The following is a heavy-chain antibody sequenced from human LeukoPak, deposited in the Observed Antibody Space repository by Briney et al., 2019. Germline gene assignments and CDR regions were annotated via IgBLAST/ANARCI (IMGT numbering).Heavy chain of an antibody. Sequence: GGSLRLSCAASGFNVSDSDMHWVRQAPGKGLEWVAFTRSNGGNKYYGDSGKGRFTISRDNSKNTLYLQMNSLRSEDTAVYFCAKDHSSSWGNYYYMDVWGKGTTVTVSS. D-gene: IGHD6-13*01. CDR3: AKDHSSSWGNYYYMDV. V-gene: IGHV3-30*02. J-gene: IGHJ6*03. CDR2: TRSNGGNK. CDR1: GFNVSDSD.